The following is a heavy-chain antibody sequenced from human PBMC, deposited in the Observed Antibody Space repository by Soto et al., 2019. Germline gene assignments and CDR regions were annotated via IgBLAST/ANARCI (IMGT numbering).Heavy chain of an antibody. J-gene: IGHJ5*02. V-gene: IGHV3-73*01. CDR2: IRSKANSYAT. Sequence: GSLRLSCAASVFTFSGSGIHWVRQASGKGLEWVGRIRSKANSYATAYAASVKGRFTISRDDSKNTAYLQMNSLKTEDTAVYYCARVDPPAKSWGQGTLVTVSS. CDR3: ARVDPPAKS. D-gene: IGHD5-12*01. CDR1: VFTFSGSG.